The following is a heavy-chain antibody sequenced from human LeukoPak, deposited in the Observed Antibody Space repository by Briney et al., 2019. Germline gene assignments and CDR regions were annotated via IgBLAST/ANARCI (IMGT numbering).Heavy chain of an antibody. J-gene: IGHJ3*02. V-gene: IGHV4-31*03. CDR3: ARVAAAGTGNAFDI. CDR2: IYYSGST. D-gene: IGHD6-13*01. Sequence: SQTLSLTCTVSGGSISSGGYYWSWIRQHPGKGLEWIGYIYYSGSTYYNPSLKSRVTISVDTSKNQFSLKLSCVTAADTAVYYCARVAAAGTGNAFDIWGQGTMVTVSS. CDR1: GGSISSGGYY.